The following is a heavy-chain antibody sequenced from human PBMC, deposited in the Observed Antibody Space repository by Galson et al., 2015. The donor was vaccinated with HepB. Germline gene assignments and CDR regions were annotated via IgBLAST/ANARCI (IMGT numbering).Heavy chain of an antibody. D-gene: IGHD2-8*01. CDR3: ASTRYCTNGVCPWGGMDV. CDR2: INHSGST. J-gene: IGHJ6*02. Sequence: SETLSLTCAVYGGSFSGYYWSWIRQPPGKGLEWIGEINHSGSTNYNPSLKSRVTISVDTSKNQFSLKLSSVTAADTAVYYCASTRYCTNGVCPWGGMDVWGQGTTVTVSS. CDR1: GGSFSGYY. V-gene: IGHV4-34*01.